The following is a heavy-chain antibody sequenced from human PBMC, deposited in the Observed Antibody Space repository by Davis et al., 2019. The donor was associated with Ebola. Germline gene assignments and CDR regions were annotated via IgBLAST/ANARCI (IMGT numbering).Heavy chain of an antibody. Sequence: PGGSLRLSCAASGFTFSSYAMHWVRQAPGKGLEWVAVISYDGSNKYYADSVKGRFTISRDNSKNTLYLQMNSLRAEDTAVYYCAKEEFPITWAFDIWGQGTMVTVSS. CDR2: ISYDGSNK. V-gene: IGHV3-30-3*01. D-gene: IGHD3-10*01. J-gene: IGHJ3*02. CDR1: GFTFSSYA. CDR3: AKEEFPITWAFDI.